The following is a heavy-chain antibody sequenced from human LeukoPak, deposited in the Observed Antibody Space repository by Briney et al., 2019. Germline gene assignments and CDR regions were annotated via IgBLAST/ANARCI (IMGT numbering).Heavy chain of an antibody. D-gene: IGHD3-22*01. CDR1: GGSISSSSYY. V-gene: IGHV4-39*01. Sequence: SETLSHTCTVSGGSISSSSYYWGWIRQPPGKGLEWIGSIYYSGSTYYNPSLKSRVTISVDTSRNQFSLKLSSVTAADTAVYYCASVYYYDSSGYYSYPFYFDYWGQGTLVTVSS. J-gene: IGHJ4*02. CDR2: IYYSGST. CDR3: ASVYYYDSSGYYSYPFYFDY.